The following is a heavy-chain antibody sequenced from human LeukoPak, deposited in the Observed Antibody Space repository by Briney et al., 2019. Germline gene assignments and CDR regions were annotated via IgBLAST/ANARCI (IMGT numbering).Heavy chain of an antibody. D-gene: IGHD3-3*01. V-gene: IGHV4-34*01. J-gene: IGHJ5*02. CDR2: INHSGST. Sequence: SETLSLTCAVYGGSFSGYYWSWIRQPPGKGLEWIGEINHSGSTNYNPSLKSRVTISVDTSKNQFSLKLSSVTAADTAVYYCVRGHKELYYDFWSGYYTSWFDPWGQGTLVTVSS. CDR3: VRGHKELYYDFWSGYYTSWFDP. CDR1: GGSFSGYY.